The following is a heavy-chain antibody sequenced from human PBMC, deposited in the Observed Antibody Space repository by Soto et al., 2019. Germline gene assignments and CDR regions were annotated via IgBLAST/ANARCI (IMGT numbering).Heavy chain of an antibody. CDR2: INHSGST. CDR3: ARKGGQWLFRDYYFDY. CDR1: GGSFSGYY. Sequence: SETLSLTCAVYGGSFSGYYWSRIRQHPGQGLERIGEINHSGSTNYNPSLKSRVTISVDTSKNQFCLKRSSVTAADTAVYYCARKGGQWLFRDYYFDYWRQGTRVTVAS. V-gene: IGHV4-34*01. D-gene: IGHD6-19*01. J-gene: IGHJ4*02.